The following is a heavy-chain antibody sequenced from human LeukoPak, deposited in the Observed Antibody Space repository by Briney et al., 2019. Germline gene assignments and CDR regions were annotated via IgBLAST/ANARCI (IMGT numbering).Heavy chain of an antibody. CDR2: ISSNGGSK. J-gene: IGHJ4*02. D-gene: IGHD3-10*01. Sequence: GGSLRLSCAASGFTFSRYAMHWVRQAPGKGLEYVSDISSNGGSKYYANSVRGRFTISRDNSKNTLYLQMGSLRAEDMAVYYCARDRGGHFDYWGQGTLVTVSS. CDR1: GFTFSRYA. CDR3: ARDRGGHFDY. V-gene: IGHV3-64*01.